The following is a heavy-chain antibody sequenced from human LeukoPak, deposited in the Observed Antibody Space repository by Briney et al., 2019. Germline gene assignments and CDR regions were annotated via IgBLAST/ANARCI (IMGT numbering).Heavy chain of an antibody. CDR2: IRYDGSNK. D-gene: IGHD6-13*01. Sequence: GGSLRLSCAASGFTFSSYGMHWVRQAPGKGLEWVAFIRYDGSNKYYADSVKGRFTISRDNSKNTLYLQMNSLRAEDTAVYYCAKDWPIKIAAADIHNDYWGQGTLVTVSS. CDR3: AKDWPIKIAAADIHNDY. V-gene: IGHV3-30*02. J-gene: IGHJ4*02. CDR1: GFTFSSYG.